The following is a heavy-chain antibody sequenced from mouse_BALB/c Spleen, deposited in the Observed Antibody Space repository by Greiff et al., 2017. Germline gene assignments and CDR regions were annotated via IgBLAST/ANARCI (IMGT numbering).Heavy chain of an antibody. CDR3: ARDFEYGNYYFDY. CDR2: IWAGGST. CDR1: GFSLTSYG. J-gene: IGHJ2*01. Sequence: VQLQQSGPGLVAPSQSLSITCTVSGFSLTSYGVHWVRQPPGKGLEWLGVIWAGGSTNYNSALMSRLSISKDNSKSQVFLKMNSLQTDDTAMYYCARDFEYGNYYFDYWGQGTTLTVSS. D-gene: IGHD2-10*02. V-gene: IGHV2-9*02.